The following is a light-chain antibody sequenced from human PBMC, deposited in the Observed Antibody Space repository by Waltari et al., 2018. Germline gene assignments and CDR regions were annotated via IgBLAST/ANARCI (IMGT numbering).Light chain of an antibody. Sequence: QPVLTQPPSASASLGASVTLTCTLSTDSSNYKVDWYQQTPEEGPRFVMRVGPGAIVGSKGDGIPDRFSVLGSGLNRYLTIENIQEEDESDYHCGADHGSGSNFVVVFGGGTKLTVL. CDR2: VGPGAIVG. V-gene: IGLV9-49*01. CDR1: TDSSNYK. J-gene: IGLJ2*01. CDR3: GADHGSGSNFVVV.